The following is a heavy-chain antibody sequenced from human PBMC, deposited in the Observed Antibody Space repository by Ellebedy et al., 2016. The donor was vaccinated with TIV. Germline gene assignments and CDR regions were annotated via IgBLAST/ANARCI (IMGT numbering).Heavy chain of an antibody. Sequence: GESLKISCAASGFTFSLNWMYWVRQPPGQGLERVSNIQEDGSEEYYVDSVKGRFTISRDNAKNSLYLQMNSLRAEDTAVYYCVRDLHWSYFDWGQGTLVTVSS. CDR3: VRDLHWSYFD. D-gene: IGHD1-26*01. CDR2: IQEDGSEE. J-gene: IGHJ4*02. V-gene: IGHV3-7*03. CDR1: GFTFSLNW.